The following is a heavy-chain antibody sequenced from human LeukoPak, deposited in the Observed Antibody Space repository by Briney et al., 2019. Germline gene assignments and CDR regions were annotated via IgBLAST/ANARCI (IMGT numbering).Heavy chain of an antibody. CDR3: ARGVDNSYGYVF. J-gene: IGHJ4*02. Sequence: PGGSLRLSCAASGFTFSNSWMHWVRQAPGEGLVRVSRINGAGSSTNYADSVKGRFTISRDNAKNTLYLQMNSLRAEDTAVYYCARGVDNSYGYVFWGQGTLVTVSS. CDR1: GFTFSNSW. D-gene: IGHD5-18*01. CDR2: INGAGSST. V-gene: IGHV3-74*01.